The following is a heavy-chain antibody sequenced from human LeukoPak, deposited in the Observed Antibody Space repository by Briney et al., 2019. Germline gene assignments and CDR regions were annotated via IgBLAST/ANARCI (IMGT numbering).Heavy chain of an antibody. Sequence: SETLSLTCTVSGGSISSYYWSWIRQPAGKGLEWIGRIYTTGSASHNPSLKSRVTVSVDTSKSQVSLKLSSVTAADTAVYYCARDSGTTPYFDYWGQGSLVTVSP. J-gene: IGHJ4*02. CDR1: GGSISSYY. D-gene: IGHD1-1*01. V-gene: IGHV4-4*07. CDR3: ARDSGTTPYFDY. CDR2: IYTTGSA.